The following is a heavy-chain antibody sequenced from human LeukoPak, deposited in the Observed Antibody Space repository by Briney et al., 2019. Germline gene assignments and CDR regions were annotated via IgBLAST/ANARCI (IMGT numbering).Heavy chain of an antibody. CDR2: ISYDGSNK. CDR3: ARDYPNLVRNWFDP. J-gene: IGHJ5*02. CDR1: GFTFSSYA. V-gene: IGHV3-30-3*01. D-gene: IGHD1-14*01. Sequence: GGSLRLSCAASGFTFSSYAMHWVRQAPGKGLEWVAVISYDGSNKYYADSVKGRFTISRDNSKNSLYLQMNSLRAEDTAVYYCARDYPNLVRNWFDPWGQGTLVTVSS.